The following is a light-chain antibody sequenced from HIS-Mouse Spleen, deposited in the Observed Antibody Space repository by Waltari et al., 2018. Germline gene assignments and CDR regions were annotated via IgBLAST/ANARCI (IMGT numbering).Light chain of an antibody. Sequence: QSALTQPPSASGSPGQSVTISCTGTSSDVGGYNYVSWYQQHPGKAPKLMIDEVSKRPSGGADRFSGSKSGHAGSLTVSGLQAEDEADYYCSLYAGSNNLVFGGGTKLTVL. CDR3: SLYAGSNNLV. CDR2: EVS. V-gene: IGLV2-8*01. CDR1: SSDVGGYNY. J-gene: IGLJ2*01.